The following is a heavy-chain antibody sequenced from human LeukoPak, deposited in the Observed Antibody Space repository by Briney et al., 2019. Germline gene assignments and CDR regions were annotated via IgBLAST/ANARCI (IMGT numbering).Heavy chain of an antibody. CDR3: ARGSYSSGWPTVDY. Sequence: GGSLRLSCAASGFTFSSYGMNWVRQAPGKGLEWVSYISSSSSTIYYADSVKGRFTISRDNAKNSLYLQMNSLRAEDTAVYYCARGSYSSGWPTVDYWGQGTLVTVSS. J-gene: IGHJ4*02. D-gene: IGHD6-19*01. CDR1: GFTFSSYG. V-gene: IGHV3-48*04. CDR2: ISSSSSTI.